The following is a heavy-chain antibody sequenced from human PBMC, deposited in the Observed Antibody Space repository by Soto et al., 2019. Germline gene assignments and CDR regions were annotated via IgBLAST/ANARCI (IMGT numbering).Heavy chain of an antibody. CDR3: ARDGSRGYSYGYFGY. D-gene: IGHD5-18*01. CDR1: GYTFTGYY. V-gene: IGHV1-2*04. Sequence: ASVKVSCKASGYTFTGYYMHWVRQAPGQGLEWMGWINPNSGGTNYAQKFQGWVTMTRDTSISTAYMELSRLRSDDTAVYYCARDGSRGYSYGYFGYWGQGTLVTVSS. CDR2: INPNSGGT. J-gene: IGHJ4*02.